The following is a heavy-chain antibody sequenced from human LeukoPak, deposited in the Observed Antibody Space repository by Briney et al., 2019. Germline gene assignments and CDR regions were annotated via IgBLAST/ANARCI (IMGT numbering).Heavy chain of an antibody. D-gene: IGHD1-1*01. J-gene: IGHJ3*02. V-gene: IGHV4-30-2*01. CDR3: ARRRGNWAFDI. CDR1: GGSISSGGYS. Sequence: SETLSLTCAVSGGSISSGGYSWSWIRQPPGKGLEWIGYIYHSGSTYYNPSLKSRVTISVDTSKNQFSLKLSSVTAADTAVYYCARRRGNWAFDIWGQGTMVTVSS. CDR2: IYHSGST.